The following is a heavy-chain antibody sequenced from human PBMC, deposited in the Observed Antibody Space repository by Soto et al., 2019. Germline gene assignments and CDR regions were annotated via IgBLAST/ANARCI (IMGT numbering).Heavy chain of an antibody. V-gene: IGHV4-34*01. CDR1: GGSISSYY. CDR3: ARLPRL. J-gene: IGHJ4*02. Sequence: PSETLSLTCTVSGGSISSYYWSWIRQPPGKGLEWIGEINHSGSTNYNPSLKSRVTISVDTSKNQFSLKLNSVTAADTAVYYCARLPRLWGQGTLVTVSS. CDR2: INHSGST.